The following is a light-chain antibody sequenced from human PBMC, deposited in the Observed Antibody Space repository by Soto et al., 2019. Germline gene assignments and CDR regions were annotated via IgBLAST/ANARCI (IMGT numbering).Light chain of an antibody. CDR2: DAS. Sequence: VVLTQSPATLSLSPGERATLSCRTSLSVSVYLDWYQQKPGQAPRLLISDASNRATGIPARFSGSGFVTDFTLTISSLEPEDFAVYYCHQRQYWPPITFGQGTRLEIK. J-gene: IGKJ5*01. V-gene: IGKV3-11*01. CDR3: HQRQYWPPIT. CDR1: LSVSVY.